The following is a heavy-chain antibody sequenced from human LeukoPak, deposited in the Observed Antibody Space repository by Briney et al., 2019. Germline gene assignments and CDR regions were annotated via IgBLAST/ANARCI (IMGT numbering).Heavy chain of an antibody. V-gene: IGHV3-20*04. Sequence: GGSLRPSCAASGFTFDDYAMNWVRQVPGRGLEWVSGINWNGRITEYADSVKDRFTISRQNTKNSLYLYMNNLGGEDTALYFCARGSVQLWLRDTYYYMDVWGKGTTVTVSS. J-gene: IGHJ6*03. D-gene: IGHD5-18*01. CDR3: ARGSVQLWLRDTYYYMDV. CDR1: GFTFDDYA. CDR2: INWNGRIT.